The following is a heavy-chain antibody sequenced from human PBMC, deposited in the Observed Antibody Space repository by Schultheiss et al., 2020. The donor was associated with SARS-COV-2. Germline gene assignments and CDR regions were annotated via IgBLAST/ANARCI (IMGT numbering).Heavy chain of an antibody. CDR2: IYYSGST. J-gene: IGHJ4*02. Sequence: SETLSLTCTVSGGSISSYYWSWIRQPPGKGLEWIGYIYYSGSTYYNPSLKSRVTISVDTSKNQFSLKLSSVTAADTAVYYCARGSKWELAFLGDFWGYWGQGTLVTVSS. CDR3: ARGSKWELAFLGDFWGY. V-gene: IGHV4-59*12. CDR1: GGSISSYY. D-gene: IGHD1-26*01.